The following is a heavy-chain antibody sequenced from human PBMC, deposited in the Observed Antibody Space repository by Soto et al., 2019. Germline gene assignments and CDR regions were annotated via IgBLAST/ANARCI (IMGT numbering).Heavy chain of an antibody. CDR3: ANICLWFGELFDAFDN. V-gene: IGHV3-48*02. D-gene: IGHD3-10*01. J-gene: IGHJ3*02. CDR2: ISSSSSTI. CDR1: GFTFSSYS. Sequence: GGSLRLSCAASGFTFSSYSMNWVRQALGKGLEWVSYISSSSSTIYYADSVKGRFTISRDNAKNSLYLQMNSLRDEDTAVYYYANICLWFGELFDAFDNWGQGTMVTV.